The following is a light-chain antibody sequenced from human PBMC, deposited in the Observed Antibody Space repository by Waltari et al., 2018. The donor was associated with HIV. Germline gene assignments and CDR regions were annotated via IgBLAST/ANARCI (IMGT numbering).Light chain of an antibody. CDR3: QQYGTSAIT. Sequence: EIVLTQSPDTLSLSPGERASLSCRASQSVSSNYVAWYQLKVGQAPRLFIFGASRRATGISDRFSGSGSGTDFTLTINRLEPEDSAIYYCQQYGTSAITFGQGTRLDIK. CDR1: QSVSSNY. V-gene: IGKV3-20*01. J-gene: IGKJ5*01. CDR2: GAS.